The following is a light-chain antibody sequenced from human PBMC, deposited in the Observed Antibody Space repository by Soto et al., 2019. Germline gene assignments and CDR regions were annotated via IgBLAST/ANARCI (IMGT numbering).Light chain of an antibody. V-gene: IGKV3-11*01. CDR3: QHRISWPRS. J-gene: IGKJ1*01. CDR1: QSVGTS. CDR2: DAA. Sequence: DIVLTQSPATLSLSPGDRATLSCRASQSVGTSLAWYKQQPGQAPRLLIHDAAYRASGIPERFSGSGSGTAFSLYISSLEPDDFAVYYCQHRISWPRSFGRGTKVEV.